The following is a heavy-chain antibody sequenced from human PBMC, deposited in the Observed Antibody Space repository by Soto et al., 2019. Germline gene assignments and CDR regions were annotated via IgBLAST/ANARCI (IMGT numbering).Heavy chain of an antibody. J-gene: IGHJ4*01. V-gene: IGHV1-18*01. CDR1: GYTFTSYG. Sequence: ASVKVSCKASGYTFTSYGISWVRQAPGQGLEWMGWISAYNGNTNYAQKLQGRVTMTTDTSTSTAYMELRSLRSEDTAMYYCAREGYGDYGKPFDYWGHGTLVTVSS. D-gene: IGHD4-17*01. CDR2: ISAYNGNT. CDR3: AREGYGDYGKPFDY.